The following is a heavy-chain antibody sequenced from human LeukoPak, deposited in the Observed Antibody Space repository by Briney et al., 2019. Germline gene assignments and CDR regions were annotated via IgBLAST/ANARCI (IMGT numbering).Heavy chain of an antibody. CDR2: INHSGST. D-gene: IGHD3-10*01. CDR1: GGSFSGYY. Sequence: SETLSLTCAVYGGSFSGYYWSWIRQPPGKGLEWIGEINHSGSTNYNPSLKSRVTISVDTSKNQFSLKLSSVTAADTAVYYCARGLGGSGNWGQGTLVTVSS. V-gene: IGHV4-34*01. J-gene: IGHJ4*02. CDR3: ARGLGGSGN.